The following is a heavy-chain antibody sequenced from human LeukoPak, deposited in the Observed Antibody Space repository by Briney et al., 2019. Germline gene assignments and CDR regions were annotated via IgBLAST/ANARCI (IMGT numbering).Heavy chain of an antibody. V-gene: IGHV4-34*01. CDR3: ARLGWFDP. D-gene: IGHD3-16*01. Sequence: SSETLSLTCAVYGGSFSGYYWSWIRQPPGKGLEWIGEINHSGSTNYNPSLKSRVTISVDTSKNQFSLKLSSVTAADTAVYYCARLGWFDPWGQGTLVTVSS. CDR1: GGSFSGYY. CDR2: INHSGST. J-gene: IGHJ5*02.